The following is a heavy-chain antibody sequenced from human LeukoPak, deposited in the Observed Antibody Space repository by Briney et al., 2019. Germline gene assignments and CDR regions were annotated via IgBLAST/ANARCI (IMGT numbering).Heavy chain of an antibody. CDR1: GSSVSSGSYY. D-gene: IGHD6-13*01. J-gene: IGHJ5*02. CDR3: ARESSRRQAFDP. V-gene: IGHV4-61*01. CDR2: IYYSGST. Sequence: SETLSLTCTVSGSSVSSGSYYWSWIRQPPGKGLEWIGYIYYSGSTNYNPSLKSRVTISVDTSKNQFSLKLSSVTAADTAVYYCARESSRRQAFDPWGQGTLVTVSS.